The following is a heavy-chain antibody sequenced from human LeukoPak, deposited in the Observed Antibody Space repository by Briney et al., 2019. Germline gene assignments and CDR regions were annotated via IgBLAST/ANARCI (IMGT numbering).Heavy chain of an antibody. CDR3: ARDSPGIRAYYMDV. CDR2: INHSGST. V-gene: IGHV4-34*01. Sequence: PSETLSLTCAVYGGSFSGYYWSWIRQPPGKGLEWIGEINHSGSTNYNPSLKSRVTISVDTSKNQFSLKVSSVTAADTAVYYCARDSPGIRAYYMDVWGKGTTVTVSS. J-gene: IGHJ6*03. D-gene: IGHD4-11*01. CDR1: GGSFSGYY.